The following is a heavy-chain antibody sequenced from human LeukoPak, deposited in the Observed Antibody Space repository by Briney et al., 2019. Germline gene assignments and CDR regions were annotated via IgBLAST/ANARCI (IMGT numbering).Heavy chain of an antibody. J-gene: IGHJ6*03. CDR3: ARPYSSGRAYYYYYMDV. V-gene: IGHV1-69*01. D-gene: IGHD6-19*01. Sequence: GSSVKVSCKASGGTFSSYAISWVRQAPGQGLEWMGGIIPIFGTANYAQKFQGRVTITADESTSTAYMELSSLRSEDTAVYYCARPYSSGRAYYYYYMDVWGKGTTATVSS. CDR2: IIPIFGTA. CDR1: GGTFSSYA.